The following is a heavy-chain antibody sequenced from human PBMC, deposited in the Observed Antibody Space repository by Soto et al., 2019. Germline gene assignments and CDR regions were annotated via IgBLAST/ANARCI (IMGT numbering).Heavy chain of an antibody. Sequence: PGGSLRHSCAASGFTFDDYTMHWVRQAPGKGLEWVSLISWGGGSTYYADSVKGRFTISRDNSKNSLYLQMNSLRTEDTALYYCAKDSGGREFYYYGMDVWGQGTTVTVSS. V-gene: IGHV3-43*01. CDR3: AKDSGGREFYYYGMDV. D-gene: IGHD3-16*01. CDR2: ISWGGGST. J-gene: IGHJ6*02. CDR1: GFTFDDYT.